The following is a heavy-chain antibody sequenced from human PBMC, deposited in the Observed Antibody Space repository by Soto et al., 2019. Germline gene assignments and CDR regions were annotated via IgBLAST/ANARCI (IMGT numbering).Heavy chain of an antibody. V-gene: IGHV3-15*01. CDR3: ATVYCATTSCYAPFDY. Sequence: EVHLVASGGGLVKAGGSLRLSCAASGFTFSNAWMSWVRQAPGKGLEWIGRIKTNSDGGTVDYASPVKGRFTISRDDSKSMLYLDLNSLKTEDTGVYFCATVYCATTSCYAPFDYWGKGTLVTVSS. CDR2: IKTNSDGGTV. CDR1: GFTFSNAW. J-gene: IGHJ4*02. D-gene: IGHD2-2*01.